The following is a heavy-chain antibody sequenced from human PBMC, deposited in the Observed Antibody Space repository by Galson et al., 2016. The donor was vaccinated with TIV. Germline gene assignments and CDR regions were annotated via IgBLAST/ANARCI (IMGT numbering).Heavy chain of an antibody. Sequence: ETLSLTCTVSGGSIRSQSWSWIRQPAGKGLEWIGRIDVSGNTDYSPSLKSRVTMSQDTSNNQFSIRLVSLTAADTAVYYCAREKVWGGREAGSEAFPYSFFMDVWGKGTTVTISS. D-gene: IGHD3-10*01. CDR1: GGSIRSQS. V-gene: IGHV4-4*07. CDR2: IDVSGNT. CDR3: AREKVWGGREAGSEAFPYSFFMDV. J-gene: IGHJ6*03.